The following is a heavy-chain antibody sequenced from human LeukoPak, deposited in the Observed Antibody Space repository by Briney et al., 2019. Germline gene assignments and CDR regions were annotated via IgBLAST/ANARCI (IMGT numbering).Heavy chain of an antibody. Sequence: ASVKVSCKASGYTFTGYYMHWVRQAPGQGLEWMGWINPNSGGTNYAQKFQGRVTMTRDTSISTAYMELSRLRSGDTAVYYCARVTPGIAAAGPYYYYMDVWGKGTTVTVSS. CDR3: ARVTPGIAAAGPYYYYMDV. CDR1: GYTFTGYY. D-gene: IGHD6-13*01. CDR2: INPNSGGT. V-gene: IGHV1-2*02. J-gene: IGHJ6*03.